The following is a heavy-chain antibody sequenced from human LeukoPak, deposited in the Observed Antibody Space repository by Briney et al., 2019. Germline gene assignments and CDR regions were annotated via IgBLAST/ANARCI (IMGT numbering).Heavy chain of an antibody. D-gene: IGHD1-7*01. CDR2: TNHSGST. Sequence: SETLSLTCAVYGGSFSGYYWSWIRQPPGKGLEWIGETNHSGSTNYNPSLKSRVTISVDTSKNQFSLKLSSVTAADTAVYYCARGRLELRNYYYYMDVWGKGTTVTVSS. V-gene: IGHV4-34*01. CDR1: GGSFSGYY. CDR3: ARGRLELRNYYYYMDV. J-gene: IGHJ6*03.